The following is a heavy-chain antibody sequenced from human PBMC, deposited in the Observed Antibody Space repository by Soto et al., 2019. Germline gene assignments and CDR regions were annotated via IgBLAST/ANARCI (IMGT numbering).Heavy chain of an antibody. CDR3: ARGSGCSSTSCYTVLDY. CDR2: ISSSSSYI. CDR1: GFPFSDYY. D-gene: IGHD2-2*02. Sequence: GGSLRLSCATSGFPFSDYYMSWIRQAPGKGLEWVSSISSSSSYIYYADSVKGRFTISRDNAKNSLYLQMNSLRAEDTAVYYCARGSGCSSTSCYTVLDYWGQGTLVTVSS. J-gene: IGHJ4*02. V-gene: IGHV3-21*01.